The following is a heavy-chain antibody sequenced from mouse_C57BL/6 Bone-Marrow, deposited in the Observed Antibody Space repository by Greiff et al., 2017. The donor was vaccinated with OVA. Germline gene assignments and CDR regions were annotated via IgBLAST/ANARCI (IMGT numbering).Heavy chain of an antibody. CDR3: ARLGQWWYFDV. D-gene: IGHD3-3*01. CDR1: GYTFTDYY. Sequence: VQLQQSGPELVKPGASVKISCKASGYTFTDYYMNWVKQSHGKSLEWIGDINPNNGGTSYNQKFKGKATLTVDKSSSTAYMELRSLTSEDSAVYYCARLGQWWYFDVWGTGTTVTVSS. V-gene: IGHV1-26*01. CDR2: INPNNGGT. J-gene: IGHJ1*03.